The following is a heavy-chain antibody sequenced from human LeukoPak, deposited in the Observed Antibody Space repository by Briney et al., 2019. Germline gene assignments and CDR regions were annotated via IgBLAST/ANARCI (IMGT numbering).Heavy chain of an antibody. D-gene: IGHD1-7*01. V-gene: IGHV4-34*01. Sequence: SETLSLTCAVYGGSFSGYYWSWIRQPPGKGLEWIGEINHSGSTNYNPSLKSRVTISVDTSKNQFSLKLSSVTAADTAVYYCARVNWNYAPGAFDIWGQGTMVTVSS. CDR2: INHSGST. CDR1: GGSFSGYY. J-gene: IGHJ3*02. CDR3: ARVNWNYAPGAFDI.